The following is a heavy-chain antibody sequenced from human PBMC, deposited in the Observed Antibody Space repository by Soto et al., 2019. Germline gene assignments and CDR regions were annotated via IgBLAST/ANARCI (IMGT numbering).Heavy chain of an antibody. J-gene: IGHJ4*02. Sequence: QVQLVESGGGVVQPGRSLRLSCAASGFTFRGYGIHWIRQAPGKGLEWVSAISYDATNKYYADSVKGRFTISRDNSKNTLYLQMNSLRAEDTAVYYCAKEGELSLFYFDYWGQGTLVTVSS. D-gene: IGHD1-1*01. CDR1: GFTFRGYG. V-gene: IGHV3-30*18. CDR3: AKEGELSLFYFDY. CDR2: ISYDATNK.